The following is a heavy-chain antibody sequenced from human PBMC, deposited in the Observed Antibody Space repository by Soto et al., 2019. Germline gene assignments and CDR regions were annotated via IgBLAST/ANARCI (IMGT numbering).Heavy chain of an antibody. Sequence: QVQLQQWGAGLLKPSETLSLTCAVYGGSFSGYYWSWIRQPPGKGLEWIGEINHSGSTNYNPSLKSRVTISVDTSKNQFSLKLSSVTAADTAVYYCARERSYCSSTSCPSTYDYWGQGTLVTVSS. CDR1: GGSFSGYY. D-gene: IGHD2-2*01. V-gene: IGHV4-34*01. CDR3: ARERSYCSSTSCPSTYDY. CDR2: INHSGST. J-gene: IGHJ4*02.